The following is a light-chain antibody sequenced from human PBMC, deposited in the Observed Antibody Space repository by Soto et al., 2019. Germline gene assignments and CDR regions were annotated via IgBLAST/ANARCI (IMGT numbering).Light chain of an antibody. CDR1: SSDVGRYNH. J-gene: IGLJ1*01. CDR2: DVN. V-gene: IGLV2-8*01. CDR3: SAYAGSIYV. Sequence: QSVLTQPPSASGSPGQSVTISRTGTSSDVGRYNHVSWYQQHPGKAPKLIIFDVNKRPSGVPDRFSGSKSVNTASLTVSGLQAEDEADYYCSAYAGSIYVFGTGTKVTVL.